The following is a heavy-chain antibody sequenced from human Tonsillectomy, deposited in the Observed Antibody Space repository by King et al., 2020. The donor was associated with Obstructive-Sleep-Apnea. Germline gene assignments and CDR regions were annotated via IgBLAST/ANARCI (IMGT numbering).Heavy chain of an antibody. CDR2: ISYDGSSK. Sequence: VQLVESGGGVVQPGTSLRLSCAASGFIFSSYAMHWVRQAPGKGLEWVAVISYDGSSKYYADSVNGRFTISRDNSRNTLYLQMNSLRAEDTTVYYCAGGIVVAIASGAFYFYGMDVWGQGTMVTVSS. J-gene: IGHJ6*02. CDR3: AGGIVVAIASGAFYFYGMDV. D-gene: IGHD2-15*01. CDR1: GFIFSSYA. V-gene: IGHV3-30-3*01.